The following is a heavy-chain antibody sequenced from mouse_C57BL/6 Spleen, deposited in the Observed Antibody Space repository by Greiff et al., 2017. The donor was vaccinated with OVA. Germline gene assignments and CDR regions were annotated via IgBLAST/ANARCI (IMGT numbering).Heavy chain of an antibody. V-gene: IGHV1-15*01. D-gene: IGHD3-2*02. CDR3: TSPTAQGGFAY. J-gene: IGHJ3*01. Sequence: VQGVESGAELVRPGASVTLSCKASGYTFTDYEMHWVKQTPVHGLEWIGAIDPETGGTAYNQKFKGKAILTADKSSSTAYMELRSLTSEDSAVYYCTSPTAQGGFAYWGQGTLVTVSA. CDR2: IDPETGGT. CDR1: GYTFTDYE.